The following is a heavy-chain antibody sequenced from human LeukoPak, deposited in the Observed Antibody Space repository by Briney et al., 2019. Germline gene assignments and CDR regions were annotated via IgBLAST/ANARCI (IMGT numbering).Heavy chain of an antibody. CDR2: ISAYNGNT. J-gene: IGHJ1*01. Sequence: ASVKVSCKASGYTFTSYGISWVRQAPGQGLEWMGWISAYNGNTNYAQKLQGRVTMTTDTSTSTAYMELRSLRSDDTAVYYCVKGPRGSSNIAEWLDFQPLGQGTLVTVSS. V-gene: IGHV1-18*01. CDR1: GYTFTSYG. CDR3: VKGPRGSSNIAEWLDFQP. D-gene: IGHD6-13*01.